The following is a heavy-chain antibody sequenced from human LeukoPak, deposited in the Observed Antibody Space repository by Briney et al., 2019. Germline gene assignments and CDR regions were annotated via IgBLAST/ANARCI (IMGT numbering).Heavy chain of an antibody. V-gene: IGHV3-48*01. J-gene: IGHJ5*02. Sequence: QPGGALRVSCAASGFTFSDYSMNWVRQAPGKGLEWISYISSSSSARFFADSVKGRFTISRDNVENSLYLQMNNLRADDTAVYYCARGYCNDKSCYYNPWGQGTPVTVSS. CDR3: ARGYCNDKSCYYNP. D-gene: IGHD2-15*01. CDR2: ISSSSSAR. CDR1: GFTFSDYS.